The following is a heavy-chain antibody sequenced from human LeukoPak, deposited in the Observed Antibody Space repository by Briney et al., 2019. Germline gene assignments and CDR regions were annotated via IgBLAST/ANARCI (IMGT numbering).Heavy chain of an antibody. CDR2: IIPIFGTA. D-gene: IGHD3-10*01. V-gene: IGHV1-69*13. Sequence: SVKVSCKASGGTFSSYAISWVRQAPGQGLEWMGGIIPIFGTANYAQRFQGRVTITADESTSTAYMELSSLRSEDTAVYYYARSGMVRTFNWFDPWGQGTLVTVSS. J-gene: IGHJ5*02. CDR1: GGTFSSYA. CDR3: ARSGMVRTFNWFDP.